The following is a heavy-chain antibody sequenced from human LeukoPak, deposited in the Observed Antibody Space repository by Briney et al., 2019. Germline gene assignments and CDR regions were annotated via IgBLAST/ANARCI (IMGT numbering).Heavy chain of an antibody. CDR3: ANNCGGDCYAPNY. D-gene: IGHD2-21*01. CDR1: GFTFSYYA. CDR2: ISATGVST. V-gene: IGHV3-23*01. Sequence: GGSLRLSCAASGFTFSYYAMSWVRQAPGKGLEWVSSISATGVSTYYADSVKGRFTISRDSSKSTLYLQMNSLRAEDTAVYYCANNCGGDCYAPNYWGQGTLVTVSS. J-gene: IGHJ4*02.